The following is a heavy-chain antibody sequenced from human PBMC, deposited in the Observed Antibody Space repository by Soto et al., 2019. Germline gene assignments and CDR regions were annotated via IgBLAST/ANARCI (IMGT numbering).Heavy chain of an antibody. CDR1: GGSFSGYY. Sequence: TLSLTCAVYGGSFSGYYWSWIRQPPGKGLEWIGEINHSGSTNYNPSLKSRVTISVDTSKNRFSLKLSSVTAADTAVYYCARGYTGIGRSGWRFLFDSWGQGTMVTVSS. D-gene: IGHD6-19*01. V-gene: IGHV4-34*01. CDR2: INHSGST. J-gene: IGHJ3*02. CDR3: ARGYTGIGRSGWRFLFDS.